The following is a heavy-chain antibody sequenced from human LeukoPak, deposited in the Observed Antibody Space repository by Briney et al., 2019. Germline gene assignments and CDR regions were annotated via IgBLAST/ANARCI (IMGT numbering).Heavy chain of an antibody. CDR2: INPYNGNT. Sequence: ASVKVSWTASGYTYTSNSISGISWVRQAPGQGLEWMGWINPYNGNTKYAQKFQGRVTLTTDTSTSTAYMELRSLRSDDTAVYYCARKLVFDYWGQGTLVTVSS. CDR1: GYTYTSNSISG. D-gene: IGHD1-1*01. V-gene: IGHV1-18*04. CDR3: ARKLVFDY. J-gene: IGHJ4*02.